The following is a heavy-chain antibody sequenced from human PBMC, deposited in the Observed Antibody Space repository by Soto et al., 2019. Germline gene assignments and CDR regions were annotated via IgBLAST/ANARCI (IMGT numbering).Heavy chain of an antibody. D-gene: IGHD3-9*01. CDR3: ARVPGTYYDILTGYRYFDL. Sequence: QVQLQESGPGLVKPSETLSLTCTVSGGSISSYYWSWIRQPPGKGLEWIGYIYYSGSTNYNPSLKSRVTISVDTSKNQFSLKLSSVTAADTAVYYCARVPGTYYDILTGYRYFDLWGRGTLVTVSS. J-gene: IGHJ2*01. CDR2: IYYSGST. V-gene: IGHV4-59*01. CDR1: GGSISSYY.